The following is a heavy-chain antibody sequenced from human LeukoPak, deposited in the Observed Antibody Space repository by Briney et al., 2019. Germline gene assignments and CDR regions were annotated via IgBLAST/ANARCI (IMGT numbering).Heavy chain of an antibody. CDR2: ISSSSSYI. D-gene: IGHD2-15*01. Sequence: SGGSLRLSCAASGFTFNNAWMSWVRQAPGKGLEWVSSISSSSSYIYYADSVKGRFTISRDNAKNSLYLQMNSLRAEDTAVYYCARDEIVVVVAATTGYYYGMDVWGQGTTVTVSS. V-gene: IGHV3-21*01. CDR1: GFTFNNAW. CDR3: ARDEIVVVVAATTGYYYGMDV. J-gene: IGHJ6*02.